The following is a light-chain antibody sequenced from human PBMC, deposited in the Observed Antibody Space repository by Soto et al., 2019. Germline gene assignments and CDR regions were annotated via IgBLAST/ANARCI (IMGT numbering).Light chain of an antibody. J-gene: IGKJ2*01. V-gene: IGKV1-5*03. Sequence: DIQMTQSPSTLSASVGDRVTITCRARQTINSWLAWYQQKPGKAPKLLIYKASSLESGVPSRFTGSGSGTEFTLTISSLQPDDFATYYCQQYHSSPYTFGQGTKLEIK. CDR2: KAS. CDR1: QTINSW. CDR3: QQYHSSPYT.